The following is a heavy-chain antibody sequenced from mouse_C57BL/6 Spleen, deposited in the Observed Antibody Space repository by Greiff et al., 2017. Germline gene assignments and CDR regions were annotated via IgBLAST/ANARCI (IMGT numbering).Heavy chain of an antibody. V-gene: IGHV1-85*01. D-gene: IGHD1-1*01. Sequence: VKLVESGPELVKPGASVKLSCKASGYTFTSYDINWVKQRPGQGLEWIGWIYPRDGSTKYNEKFKGKATLTVDTSSSTAYMELHSLTSEDSAVYFCARKGLYYGSSYDYFDYWGQGTTLTVSS. CDR3: ARKGLYYGSSYDYFDY. J-gene: IGHJ2*01. CDR1: GYTFTSYD. CDR2: IYPRDGST.